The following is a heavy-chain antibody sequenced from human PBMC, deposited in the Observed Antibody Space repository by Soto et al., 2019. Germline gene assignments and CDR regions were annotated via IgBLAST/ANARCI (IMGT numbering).Heavy chain of an antibody. CDR3: ARGQDSSGAYYPYYFGMDV. Sequence: GSLRLSCAASGFTLSSYNMNWVRQAPGKGLEWVSSISGSNTYIYYADSVQGRFTISKDNAKKSLYLQMNSLRAEDTAVYFCARGQDSSGAYYPYYFGMDVWGQGTTVTVSS. CDR1: GFTLSSYN. V-gene: IGHV3-21*01. CDR2: ISGSNTYI. D-gene: IGHD6-19*01. J-gene: IGHJ6*02.